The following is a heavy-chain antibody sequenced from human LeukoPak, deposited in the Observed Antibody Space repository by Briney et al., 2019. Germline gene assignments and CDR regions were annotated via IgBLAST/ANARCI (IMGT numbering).Heavy chain of an antibody. J-gene: IGHJ4*02. V-gene: IGHV1-2*02. CDR2: INPNSGGA. CDR3: ARDHSETPFDY. CDR1: GYTFTGYY. D-gene: IGHD1-14*01. Sequence: ASVKVSCKASGYTFTGYYMHWVRQAPGQGLEWMGWINPNSGGANYAQKFQGRVTMTRDTSISTAYMELSRLRSDDTAVYYCARDHSETPFDYWSQGTLVTVSS.